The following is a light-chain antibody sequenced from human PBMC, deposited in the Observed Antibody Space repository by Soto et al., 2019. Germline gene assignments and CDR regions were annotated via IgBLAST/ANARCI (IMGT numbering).Light chain of an antibody. V-gene: IGKV1-5*01. CDR3: QQYNSYSVT. CDR1: QSISSW. Sequence: DIQMTQSPSTLSASVGDRVTITCRASQSISSWLAWYQQKPGKAPKLLIYDASSLESGDPSRFSGSGSGTEFTLTIRSLQPDDFATYYCQQYNSYSVTFGQGTKVEIK. CDR2: DAS. J-gene: IGKJ1*01.